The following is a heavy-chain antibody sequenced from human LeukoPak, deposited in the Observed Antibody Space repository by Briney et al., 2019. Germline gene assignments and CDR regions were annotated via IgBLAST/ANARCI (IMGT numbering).Heavy chain of an antibody. CDR1: GFTFSSYS. D-gene: IGHD4-17*01. J-gene: IGHJ4*02. CDR3: AREPVTGSVY. V-gene: IGHV3-21*01. Sequence: PGGSLRLSCAASGFTFSSYSMNWVRQAPGKGLEWVSSISSTGSYIYYADSVKGRFIVSRDNAKNSLYLQMNSLRGEDTAVCYCAREPVTGSVYWGQGTLVTVSS. CDR2: ISSTGSYI.